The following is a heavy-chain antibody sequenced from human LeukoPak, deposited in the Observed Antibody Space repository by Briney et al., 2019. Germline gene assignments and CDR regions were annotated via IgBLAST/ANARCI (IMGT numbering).Heavy chain of an antibody. J-gene: IGHJ4*02. CDR3: ARVVVRYYDSSGYYYN. CDR1: GFTFSSYS. Sequence: PGGSLRLSCAASGFTFSSYSMNWVRQAPGKGLEWVSSISSSSSYIYYADSVKGRFTISRDNAKNSLYLQMNSLRAEDTAVYYCARVVVRYYDSSGYYYNWGQGTLVTVSS. V-gene: IGHV3-21*01. D-gene: IGHD3-22*01. CDR2: ISSSSSYI.